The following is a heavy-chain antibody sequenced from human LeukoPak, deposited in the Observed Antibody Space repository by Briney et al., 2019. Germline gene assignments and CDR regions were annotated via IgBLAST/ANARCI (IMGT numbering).Heavy chain of an antibody. V-gene: IGHV3-23*01. CDR3: AKYTSGTSYRGLDQ. J-gene: IGHJ4*02. CDR2: IIGSAVNT. D-gene: IGHD3-10*01. Sequence: PGESLRLSCRASGLTVSSYGMSWVRQARGKGLEWVSTIIGSAVNTYYAASVKGRFTISRDDSKNTVYLQMNSLRAEDTAVYSCAKYTSGTSYRGLDQWGQGTLVTVSS. CDR1: GLTVSSYG.